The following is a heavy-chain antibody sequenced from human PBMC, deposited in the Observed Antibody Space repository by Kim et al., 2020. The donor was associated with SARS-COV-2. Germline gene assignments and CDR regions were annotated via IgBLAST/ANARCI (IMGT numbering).Heavy chain of an antibody. V-gene: IGHV4-34*01. J-gene: IGHJ4*02. CDR3: ASGSYFYYFDY. CDR1: GGSFSGYY. Sequence: SETLSLTCAVYGGSFSGYYWTWIRQPPGKGLEWIGEINHSGSTNYNPSLKSRVTISVDTSKNQFSLKLSSVTAADTAVYYCASGSYFYYFDYWGQGTLVT. CDR2: INHSGST. D-gene: IGHD3-10*01.